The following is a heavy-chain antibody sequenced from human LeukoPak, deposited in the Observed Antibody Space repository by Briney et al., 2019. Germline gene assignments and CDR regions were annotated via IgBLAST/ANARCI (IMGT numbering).Heavy chain of an antibody. CDR2: ISGSGGST. D-gene: IGHD1-26*01. V-gene: IGHV3-23*01. CDR1: GFTFSSYA. Sequence: GGSLRLSCAASGFTFSSYAMSWVRQAPGKGLEWVSAISGSGGSTYYADSVKSRFTISRDNSKNTLYLQMNSLRAEDTAVYYCAKAERYSGSYFDYWGQGTLVTVSS. J-gene: IGHJ4*02. CDR3: AKAERYSGSYFDY.